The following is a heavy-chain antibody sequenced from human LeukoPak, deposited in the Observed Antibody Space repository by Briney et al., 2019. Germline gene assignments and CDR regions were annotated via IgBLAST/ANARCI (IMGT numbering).Heavy chain of an antibody. D-gene: IGHD2-2*01. V-gene: IGHV3-7*01. CDR3: ARELPGCSSGSYYHDPRHYYYYYMDV. Sequence: PGGSLRLSCAVSGFTFSNYWMSWVRQAPGKGLEWVANIKQDGSEKYYVDSVEGRFTISRDNAKNSLYLQMNSLRAEDTAVYFCARELPGCSSGSYYHDPRHYYYYYMDVWGKGTTVTISS. CDR2: IKQDGSEK. J-gene: IGHJ6*03. CDR1: GFTFSNYW.